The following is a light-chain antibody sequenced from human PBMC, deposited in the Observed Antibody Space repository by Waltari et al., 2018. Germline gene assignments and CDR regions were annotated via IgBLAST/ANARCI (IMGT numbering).Light chain of an antibody. CDR1: QSVSSSY. CDR2: GAS. V-gene: IGKV3-20*01. J-gene: IGKJ1*01. Sequence: EIVLIQSPGTLSLSPGERATLSCRASQSVSSSYLAWYQQKPGQAPRLLIYGASSRATGIPDRFSGSGSGTDFTLTISRLEPEDFAVYYCQQYGSSPWTFGQGTKVEIK. CDR3: QQYGSSPWT.